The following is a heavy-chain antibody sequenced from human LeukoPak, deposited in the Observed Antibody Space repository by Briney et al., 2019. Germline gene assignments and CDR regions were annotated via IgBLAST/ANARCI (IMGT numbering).Heavy chain of an antibody. CDR1: GFTFSSYE. D-gene: IGHD4-11*01. J-gene: IGHJ4*02. CDR3: ARASAVTTGQSFDD. V-gene: IGHV3-48*03. Sequence: PGGSLRLSCAASGFTFSSYEMNWVRQAPGKGLEWVSYISSSGSTIYYADSVKGRFTISRDNARNSLYLQMNSLRAEDTAVYYCARASAVTTGQSFDDWGQGTLVTVSS. CDR2: ISSSGSTI.